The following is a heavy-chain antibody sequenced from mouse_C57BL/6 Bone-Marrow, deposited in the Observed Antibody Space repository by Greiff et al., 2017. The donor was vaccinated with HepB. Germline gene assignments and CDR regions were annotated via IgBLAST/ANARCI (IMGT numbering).Heavy chain of an antibody. CDR3: AAVGSSGAMDY. V-gene: IGHV1-69*01. CDR1: GYTFTSYW. Sequence: QVQLQQPGAELVMPGASVKLSCKASGYTFTSYWMHWVKQRPGQGLEWIGEIDPSDSYTNYNQKFKGKSTLTVDKSSSTAYMQLSSLTSEDSAVYYCAAVGSSGAMDYWGQGTSVTVSS. CDR2: IDPSDSYT. D-gene: IGHD1-1*01. J-gene: IGHJ4*01.